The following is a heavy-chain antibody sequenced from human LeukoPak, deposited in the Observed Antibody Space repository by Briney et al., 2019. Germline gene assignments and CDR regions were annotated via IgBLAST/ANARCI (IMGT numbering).Heavy chain of an antibody. Sequence: VASVKVSCKASGYTFTSYGINWVRQATGQGLEWMGWMNPNSGNTGYAQKFQGRVTMTRNTSISTAYMELSSLRSEDTAVYYCARRPYYYDSSGWAFDIWGQGTMVTVSS. CDR1: GYTFTSYG. J-gene: IGHJ3*02. V-gene: IGHV1-8*02. CDR3: ARRPYYYDSSGWAFDI. D-gene: IGHD3-22*01. CDR2: MNPNSGNT.